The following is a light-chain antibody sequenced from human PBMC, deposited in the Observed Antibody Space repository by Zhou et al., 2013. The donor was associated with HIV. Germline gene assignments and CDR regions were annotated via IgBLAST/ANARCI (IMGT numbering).Light chain of an antibody. V-gene: IGKV1-27*01. CDR1: QGIGNY. CDR2: AAS. CDR3: QKYSSAPYT. Sequence: DIQMTQSPSSLSASVGDRVTITCRASQGIGNYLAWYQQKPGRIPKLLIYAASTLHTGVPSRFSGGGSGTDFSLTINGLQPEXIAMYYCQKYSSAPYTFGQGTKLE. J-gene: IGKJ2*01.